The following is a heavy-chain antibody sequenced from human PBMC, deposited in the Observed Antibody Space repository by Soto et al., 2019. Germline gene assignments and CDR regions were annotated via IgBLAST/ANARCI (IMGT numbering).Heavy chain of an antibody. J-gene: IGHJ6*02. Sequence: SVKVSCKASGFTFTSSAMQWVRQARGQRLEWIGWIVVGSGNTNYAQKFQERVTITRDMSTSTAYMELSSLRSEDTAVYYCARDLGTMVRGVILSYYYYGMDVWGQGTTVTVSS. D-gene: IGHD3-10*01. CDR3: ARDLGTMVRGVILSYYYYGMDV. CDR1: GFTFTSSA. CDR2: IVVGSGNT. V-gene: IGHV1-58*02.